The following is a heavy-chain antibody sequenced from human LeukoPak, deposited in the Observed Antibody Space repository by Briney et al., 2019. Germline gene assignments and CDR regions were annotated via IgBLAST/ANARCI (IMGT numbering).Heavy chain of an antibody. D-gene: IGHD1-14*01. V-gene: IGHV3-74*01. CDR2: INTDGSST. CDR3: ASVEPDY. J-gene: IGHJ4*02. Sequence: PGGSLRLSCAASGFIFNNYGMSWVRQAPGKGLVWVSRINTDGSSTNYADSVKGRFTISRDNAKNTLYLQMNSLRAEDTAVYYCASVEPDYWGQETLVTVSS. CDR1: GFIFNNYG.